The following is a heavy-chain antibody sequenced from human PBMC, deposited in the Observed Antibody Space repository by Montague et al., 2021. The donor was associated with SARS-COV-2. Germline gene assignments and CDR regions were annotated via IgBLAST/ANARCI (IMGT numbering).Heavy chain of an antibody. CDR1: GYNFTTNW. J-gene: IGHJ4*02. CDR3: ARLRLALLAPPGPFDS. D-gene: IGHD6-6*01. CDR2: ILPDDSDV. Sequence: QSGAEVKKSGDSLKISCKGSGYNFTTNWIGWVRQMPGKGLEFMGSILPDDSDVRYSPSFQGHVTIPADKSITTAYLQWSSLKAPDTAIYYCARLRLALLAPPGPFDSWGQGTPVIVSS. V-gene: IGHV5-51*01.